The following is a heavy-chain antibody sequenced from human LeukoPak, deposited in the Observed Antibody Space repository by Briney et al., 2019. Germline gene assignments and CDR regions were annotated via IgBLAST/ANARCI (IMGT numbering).Heavy chain of an antibody. J-gene: IGHJ6*03. CDR3: ARDFASGSPILYYYYYYMDV. CDR1: GFTFSSYT. CDR2: ISDTNTI. V-gene: IGHV3-48*01. Sequence: GGSLRLSCAASGFTFSSYTMNWVRQAPGKGLEWLSYISDTNTIYYADSLKGRFTISRDNAKNLLYLQMNSLRAEDTAVYYCARDFASGSPILYYYYYYMDVWGKGTTVTVSS. D-gene: IGHD1-26*01.